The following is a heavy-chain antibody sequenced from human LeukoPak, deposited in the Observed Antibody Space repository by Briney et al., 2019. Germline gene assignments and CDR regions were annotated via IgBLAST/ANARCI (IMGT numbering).Heavy chain of an antibody. CDR1: GFTLDDYA. Sequence: GRSLRLSCAASGFTLDDYAMHWVRQAPGKGLEWVSGISWNSGSIGYADSVKGRFTISRDNAKNSLYLQMNSLRAEDTALYYCAKDSTAMGTYYFDYWGQGTLVTVSS. CDR3: AKDSTAMGTYYFDY. CDR2: ISWNSGSI. J-gene: IGHJ4*02. D-gene: IGHD5-18*01. V-gene: IGHV3-9*01.